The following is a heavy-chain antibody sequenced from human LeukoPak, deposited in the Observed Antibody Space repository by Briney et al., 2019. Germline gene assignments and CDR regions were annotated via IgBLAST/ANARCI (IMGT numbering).Heavy chain of an antibody. Sequence: GGSLRLSCAASGFIFNHHAMHWVRQAPGKGLEWVAVIWSDKSNRFYADSVRGRFTISRDDSRKTVYLQMERMTAEDTAIYYCAKDAQRGFDYSNSLEYWGQGALVTVPS. D-gene: IGHD4-11*01. CDR3: AKDAQRGFDYSNSLEY. CDR1: GFIFNHHA. J-gene: IGHJ4*02. CDR2: IWSDKSNR. V-gene: IGHV3-33*06.